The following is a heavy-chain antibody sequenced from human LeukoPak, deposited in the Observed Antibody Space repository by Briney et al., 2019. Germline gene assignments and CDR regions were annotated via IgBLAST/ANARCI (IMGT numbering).Heavy chain of an antibody. CDR3: AKAATKTFGSGSYSADY. J-gene: IGHJ4*02. CDR2: ISGSGGNT. V-gene: IGHV3-23*01. CDR1: GFTFSSYA. D-gene: IGHD3-10*01. Sequence: PGGSLRLSCAASGFTFSSYAMSWVRRAPGKGLEWVSGISGSGGNTYYADSVKGRFTISRDNSKNTLYLQMNSLRAEDTAVYYCAKAATKTFGSGSYSADYWGQGTLVTVSS.